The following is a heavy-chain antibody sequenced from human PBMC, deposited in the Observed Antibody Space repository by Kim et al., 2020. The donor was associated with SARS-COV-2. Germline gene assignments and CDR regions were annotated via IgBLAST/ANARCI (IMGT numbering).Heavy chain of an antibody. D-gene: IGHD5-18*01. Sequence: SETLSLTCTVSGGSISSGGYYWSWIRQHPGKGLEWIGYIYYSGSTYYNPSLKCRVTISVDTSKNQFSLKLSSVTAADTAVYYCARGSMVTAFDIWGQGTIVTVSS. CDR3: ARGSMVTAFDI. J-gene: IGHJ3*02. CDR1: GGSISSGGYY. CDR2: IYYSGST. V-gene: IGHV4-31*03.